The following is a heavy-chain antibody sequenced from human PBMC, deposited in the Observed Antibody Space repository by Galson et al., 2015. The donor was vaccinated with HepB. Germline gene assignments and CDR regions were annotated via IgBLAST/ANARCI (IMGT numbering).Heavy chain of an antibody. D-gene: IGHD3-3*01. CDR3: AGGPPRERDIWSRHYTRPDF. CDR1: GFTFSNYG. CDR2: IWYDGDPK. V-gene: IGHV3-33*01. J-gene: IGHJ4*02. Sequence: SLRLSCAASGFTFSNYGMHWVRQAPGKGLEWVAVIWYDGDPKYYAASVKGRFAVSRDTSKSTLYLQMNSLRVGDTAVYYCAGGPPRERDIWSRHYTRPDFWGQGTLVTVSS.